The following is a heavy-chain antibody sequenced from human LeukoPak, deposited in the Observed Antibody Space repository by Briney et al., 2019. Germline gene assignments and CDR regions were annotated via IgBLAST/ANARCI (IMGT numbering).Heavy chain of an antibody. D-gene: IGHD2-2*01. CDR3: ARATPQGVVPAARSEDYYYYMDV. Sequence: SETLSLTCTVSGGSISSYYWSWIRQPPGKGLEWIGYIYYSGSTNYNPSLKSRVTISVDTSKNQFSLKLSSVTAADTAVYYCARATPQGVVPAARSEDYYYYMDVWGKGTTVTVSS. J-gene: IGHJ6*03. V-gene: IGHV4-59*01. CDR2: IYYSGST. CDR1: GGSISSYY.